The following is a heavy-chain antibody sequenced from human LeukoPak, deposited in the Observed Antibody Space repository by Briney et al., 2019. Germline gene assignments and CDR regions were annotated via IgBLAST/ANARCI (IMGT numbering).Heavy chain of an antibody. Sequence: SETLSLTCAVYGGSFGGYYWSWIRQPPGKGLERIGEINHSGSTNYNPSLKSRVTISVDTSKNQFSLKLSSVTAADTAVYYCARLTPYYDFWSGYYHDAFDIWGQGTMVTVSS. D-gene: IGHD3-3*01. J-gene: IGHJ3*02. CDR3: ARLTPYYDFWSGYYHDAFDI. CDR1: GGSFGGYY. CDR2: INHSGST. V-gene: IGHV4-34*01.